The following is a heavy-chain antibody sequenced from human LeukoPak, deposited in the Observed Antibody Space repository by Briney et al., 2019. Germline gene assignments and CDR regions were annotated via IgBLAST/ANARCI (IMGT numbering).Heavy chain of an antibody. CDR2: ISGSGTST. Sequence: GGSLRLSCAATGFTFSSYAMSWVRQAPGKGLEWVSAISGSGTSTYYADSVKGRFSISRDNSKDTLFLQVNSLRAEDTAVYYCAKIPYYYGMDVWGQGTTVTVSS. CDR3: AKIPYYYGMDV. V-gene: IGHV3-23*01. J-gene: IGHJ6*02. CDR1: GFTFSSYA.